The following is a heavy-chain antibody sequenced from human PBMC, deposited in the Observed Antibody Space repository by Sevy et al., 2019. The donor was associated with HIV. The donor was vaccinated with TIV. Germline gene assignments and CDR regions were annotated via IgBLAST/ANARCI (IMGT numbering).Heavy chain of an antibody. J-gene: IGHJ4*02. D-gene: IGHD3-22*01. Sequence: GGSLRLSCAASGFTFSSYAMHWVRQAPGKGLEWVAVISYDGSNKYYADSVKGRFTISRENSKNTRYLQMNGLRAEDTAVYYCAREFRPIVVVIKGYFDYWGQGTLVTVSS. CDR2: ISYDGSNK. V-gene: IGHV3-30-3*01. CDR1: GFTFSSYA. CDR3: AREFRPIVVVIKGYFDY.